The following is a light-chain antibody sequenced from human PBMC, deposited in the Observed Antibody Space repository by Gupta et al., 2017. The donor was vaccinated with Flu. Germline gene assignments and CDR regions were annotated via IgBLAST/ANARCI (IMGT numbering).Light chain of an antibody. CDR3: SSYTDANIRV. CDR1: NSDVGGYHY. Sequence: QSALTQPASVSGSPGQSITISCSGTNSDVGGYHYVSWYQHHPDRAPKLLIYEVTKRPFGVSDRFSGSKSGNTASLTISGLQPEDEGDYFCSSYTDANIRVFGSGPKVTVL. CDR2: EVT. J-gene: IGLJ1*01. V-gene: IGLV2-14*01.